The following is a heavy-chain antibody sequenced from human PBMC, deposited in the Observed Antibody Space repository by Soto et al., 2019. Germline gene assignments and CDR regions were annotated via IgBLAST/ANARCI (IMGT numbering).Heavy chain of an antibody. J-gene: IGHJ3*02. D-gene: IGHD6-13*01. Sequence: GASVKVSCKASGYTFTGDYMHWVGQAPGQGLEWMGWINPNSGGTNYAQKFQGWVTMTRDTSISTAYMELSRLRSDDTAVYYCARTASYSSSWTPWAFDIWGQGTMVTVSS. CDR3: ARTASYSSSWTPWAFDI. CDR2: INPNSGGT. V-gene: IGHV1-2*04. CDR1: GYTFTGDY.